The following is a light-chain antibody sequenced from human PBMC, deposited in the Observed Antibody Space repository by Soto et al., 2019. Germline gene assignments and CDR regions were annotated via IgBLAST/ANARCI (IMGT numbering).Light chain of an antibody. CDR2: EVS. CDR3: SSYTSSSTLYV. CDR1: SSDVGGYNY. Sequence: QSVLTQPASVSGSPGQSITISCTGTSSDVGGYNYVSWYQQHPGKAPKLMIYEVSNRPSGVANRFSGSKSGNTASLTISGLQAEDEADYYGSSYTSSSTLYVFGTGTKLTV. V-gene: IGLV2-14*01. J-gene: IGLJ1*01.